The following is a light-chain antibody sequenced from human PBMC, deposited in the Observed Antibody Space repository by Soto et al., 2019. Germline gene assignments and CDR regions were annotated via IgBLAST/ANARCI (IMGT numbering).Light chain of an antibody. CDR3: QQYYSYTYT. CDR1: QSASGW. Sequence: DIQMTQSPSTLSASVGDRVTITCRASQSASGWLAWYQQKPGKAPKLLIYKASSLESGVPSRFNGSGSGTEFTLTISSLQPDDLATYYGQQYYSYTYTFGQGTKLEI. V-gene: IGKV1-5*03. J-gene: IGKJ2*01. CDR2: KAS.